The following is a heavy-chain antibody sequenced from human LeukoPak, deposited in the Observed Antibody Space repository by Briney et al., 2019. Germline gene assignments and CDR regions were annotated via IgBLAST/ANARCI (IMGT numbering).Heavy chain of an antibody. D-gene: IGHD3-10*01. CDR2: IKSKTDGGTT. V-gene: IGHV3-15*01. CDR3: TTQYYGSGSYYRGYFHY. CDR1: GFTFSNAW. J-gene: IGHJ4*02. Sequence: GGSLRLSCAASGFTFSNAWMSWVRQAPGKGLDWVGRIKSKTDGGTTDYAAPVKGRFTISRDDSKNTLYLQMNSLKTEDTAVYYCTTQYYGSGSYYRGYFHYWGQGTLVTVSS.